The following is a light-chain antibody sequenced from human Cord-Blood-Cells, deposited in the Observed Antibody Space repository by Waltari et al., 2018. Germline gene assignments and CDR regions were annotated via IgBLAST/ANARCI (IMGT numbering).Light chain of an antibody. CDR1: SSDVGGYNY. J-gene: IGLJ3*02. Sequence: QSALTQSASVSGSPGQSLTISCTGTSSDVGGYNYVPWYQQHPGKAPKLMIYDVSKRPSGVSNRFSGSKSGNTASLTISGLQAEDEADYYCSSYTSSSTLVFGGGTKLTVL. V-gene: IGLV2-14*01. CDR3: SSYTSSSTLV. CDR2: DVS.